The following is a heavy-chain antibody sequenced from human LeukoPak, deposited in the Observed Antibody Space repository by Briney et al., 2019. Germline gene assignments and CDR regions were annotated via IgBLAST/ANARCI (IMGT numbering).Heavy chain of an antibody. D-gene: IGHD5-12*01. Sequence: ASVKVSCKASGYTFTIYDINWVRQAPGQGLEWMGWMNPNSGKTGYAQKFQGRVTMTRNTSISTAYMELSSLRSEDTAVYYCARGGGYDGRPDHWGQGTLVTVSS. CDR2: MNPNSGKT. CDR3: ARGGGYDGRPDH. CDR1: GYTFTIYD. J-gene: IGHJ4*02. V-gene: IGHV1-8*01.